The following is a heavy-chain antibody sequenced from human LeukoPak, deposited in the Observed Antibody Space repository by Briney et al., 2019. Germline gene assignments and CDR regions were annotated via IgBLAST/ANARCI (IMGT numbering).Heavy chain of an antibody. Sequence: SETLSLTCTVSGGSISSSSYYWGWIRQPPGKGLEWIGSIYYSGSTYYNPSLKSRVTISVDTSKNQFSLKLSSVTAADTAVYYCARHRPAPEDIVATGFDYWGQGTLVTVSS. J-gene: IGHJ4*02. V-gene: IGHV4-39*01. CDR2: IYYSGST. D-gene: IGHD5-12*01. CDR3: ARHRPAPEDIVATGFDY. CDR1: GGSISSSSYY.